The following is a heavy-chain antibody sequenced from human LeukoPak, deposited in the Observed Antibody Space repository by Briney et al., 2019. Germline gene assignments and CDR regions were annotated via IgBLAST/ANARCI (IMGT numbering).Heavy chain of an antibody. CDR1: GFTFSSYW. J-gene: IGHJ3*02. CDR2: IMQDGSEK. V-gene: IGHV3-7*01. D-gene: IGHD3-22*01. CDR3: VRDRSSGYYADAFEI. Sequence: GGSLRLSCAASGFTFSSYWMNWVRQAPEKGLEWVANIMQDGSEKYYVDSVKGRFTISRDNAKNSLYLQMNSLRAEDTAVYYCVRDRSSGYYADAFEIWGQGTMVTVSS.